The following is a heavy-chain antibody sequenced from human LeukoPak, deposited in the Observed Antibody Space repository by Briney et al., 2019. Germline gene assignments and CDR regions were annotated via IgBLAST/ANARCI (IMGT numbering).Heavy chain of an antibody. CDR2: IYTSGST. Sequence: SETLSLTCTVSCGSISSYYWSWIRQPPGKGLEWIGYIYTSGSTNYNPSLKRRVTISVDTSKNQFSLKLSSVTAADTAVYYCARGATPGPYYYMDVWGKGTTVTVSS. CDR3: ARGATPGPYYYMDV. V-gene: IGHV4-4*09. CDR1: CGSISSYY. D-gene: IGHD1-1*01. J-gene: IGHJ6*03.